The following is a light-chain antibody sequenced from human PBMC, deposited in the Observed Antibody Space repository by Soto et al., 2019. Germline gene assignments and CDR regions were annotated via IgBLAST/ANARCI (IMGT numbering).Light chain of an antibody. CDR1: QSVSSSY. CDR3: QQDGSSRSLC. J-gene: IGKJ4*01. Sequence: EIVLTQSPGTLSLSPGERATLSCRASQSVSSSYLAWYQQKPGQAPRLLIYGASSRATGIPDRFSGSGSGTYVTLTISCVEPEDCAVYYCQQDGSSRSLCFGGGTKVEIK. V-gene: IGKV3-20*01. CDR2: GAS.